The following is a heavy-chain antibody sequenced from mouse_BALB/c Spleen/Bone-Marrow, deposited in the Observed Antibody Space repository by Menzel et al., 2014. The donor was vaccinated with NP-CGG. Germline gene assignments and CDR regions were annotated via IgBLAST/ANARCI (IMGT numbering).Heavy chain of an antibody. J-gene: IGHJ4*01. Sequence: VQLQQSGAELVRPGASVKVSCKASGYTFTSYWINWVKQRPGQGLEWIGNIYPSDSYTNYNQNFKDKATLTVDKSSSTAYMQLSSPTYEDSAVYYCTRQYGNYYAMDYWGQGTSVTVSS. V-gene: IGHV1-69*02. CDR3: TRQYGNYYAMDY. CDR2: IYPSDSYT. CDR1: GYTFTSYW. D-gene: IGHD2-10*02.